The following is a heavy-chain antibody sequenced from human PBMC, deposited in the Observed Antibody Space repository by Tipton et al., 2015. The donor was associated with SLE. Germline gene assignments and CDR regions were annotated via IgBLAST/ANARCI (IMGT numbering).Heavy chain of an antibody. CDR3: ARAGGIAARSYYYYYYYMDV. V-gene: IGHV4-59*01. CDR1: GGSISSYY. D-gene: IGHD6-6*01. Sequence: TLSLTCTVSGGSISSYYWSWIRQPPGKGLEWIGYIYYSGSTNYNPSLKSRVTISVDTSKNQFSLKLSSATAADTAVYYCARAGGIAARSYYYYYYYMDVWGKGTTVTVSS. J-gene: IGHJ6*03. CDR2: IYYSGST.